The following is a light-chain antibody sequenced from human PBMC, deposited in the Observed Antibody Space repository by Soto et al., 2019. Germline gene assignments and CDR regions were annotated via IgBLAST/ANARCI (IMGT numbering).Light chain of an antibody. J-gene: IGLJ1*01. CDR2: DVS. V-gene: IGLV2-11*01. CDR1: SSDVGGYNY. Sequence: QSALTQPRSVSGSPGQSVTISCTGTSSDVGGYNYVSWYQQHPGKAPKLMIYDVSKRPSGVPDRFSGSKSGNTASLTISGLQAEDEADYDCCSYAGSYTFVFGTWTKVT. CDR3: CSYAGSYTFV.